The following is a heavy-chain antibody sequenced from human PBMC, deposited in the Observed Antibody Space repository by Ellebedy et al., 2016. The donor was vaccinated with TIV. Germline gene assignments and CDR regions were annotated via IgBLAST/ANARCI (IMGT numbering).Heavy chain of an antibody. CDR1: GFTITDHY. D-gene: IGHD1-14*01. CDR3: ATGGQIREPGY. V-gene: IGHV3-11*06. J-gene: IGHJ4*02. CDR2: ISSNSRDT. Sequence: GESLKISCVVSGFTITDHYMGWIRQAPGKGLEWLSYISSNSRDTNYADSVKGRFTISRDNAKNSLYLQMSSLRADDTAVYYCATGGQIREPGYWGQGTLVTVSS.